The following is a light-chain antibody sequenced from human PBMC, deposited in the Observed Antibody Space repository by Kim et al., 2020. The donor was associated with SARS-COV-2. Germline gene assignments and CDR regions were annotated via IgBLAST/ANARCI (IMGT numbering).Light chain of an antibody. CDR2: NQN. CDR3: YSRDTSGNSFF. Sequence: ALGQTVRITCQGDSLRIFYASWYQQRPGQAPVIVIYNQNNRPSGIPDRFSGSSSGNTASLTITGAQAEDEADYYCYSRDTSGNSFFFGTGTKVTVL. J-gene: IGLJ1*01. CDR1: SLRIFY. V-gene: IGLV3-19*01.